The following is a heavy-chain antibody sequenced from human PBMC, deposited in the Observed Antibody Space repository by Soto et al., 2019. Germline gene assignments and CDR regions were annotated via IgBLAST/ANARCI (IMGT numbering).Heavy chain of an antibody. V-gene: IGHV4-30-2*01. CDR3: ASNPYYYDSSGYQNDAFDI. D-gene: IGHD3-22*01. CDR2: IYHSRST. J-gene: IGHJ3*02. CDR1: GGSISSGGYS. Sequence: PSETLSLTCAVSGGSISSGGYSWSWIRQPPGKGLEWIGYIYHSRSTYYNTSLKSQDTISVDRSKNQYSLKLGSVAAADTVVYYCASNPYYYDSSGYQNDAFDIWGQGTMVT.